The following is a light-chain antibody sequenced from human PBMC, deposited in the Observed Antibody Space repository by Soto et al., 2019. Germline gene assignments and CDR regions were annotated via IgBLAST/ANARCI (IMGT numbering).Light chain of an antibody. Sequence: EIVMTHSPATLSVSPGERATLSCRASQSVSSKLAWFQQKPGQAPSLLIYGASTRATGIPARFSGSGSGTEFTLTISSLQSEDFAVYYCQQYNNWPTWTFGQGTKVDIK. CDR2: GAS. V-gene: IGKV3-15*01. CDR1: QSVSSK. CDR3: QQYNNWPTWT. J-gene: IGKJ1*01.